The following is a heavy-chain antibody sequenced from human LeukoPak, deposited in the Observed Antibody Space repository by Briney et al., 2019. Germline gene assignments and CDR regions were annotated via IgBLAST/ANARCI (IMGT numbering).Heavy chain of an antibody. D-gene: IGHD6-19*01. CDR3: AKNYRWLDSFDY. CDR1: GFIFSKNA. Sequence: PGGSLRLSCAASGFIFSKNAMSWVRQAPGKGLEWVSGISGRSSTTYYADSVKGRFTISRDNSKNTLYLQMNSLRADDTAVYYCAKNYRWLDSFDYWGQGTLVTVSS. J-gene: IGHJ4*02. CDR2: ISGRSSTT. V-gene: IGHV3-23*01.